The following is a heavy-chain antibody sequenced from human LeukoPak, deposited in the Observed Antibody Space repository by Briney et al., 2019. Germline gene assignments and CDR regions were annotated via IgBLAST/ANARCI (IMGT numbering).Heavy chain of an antibody. CDR2: INHIGIT. J-gene: IGHJ5*01. D-gene: IGHD4-23*01. V-gene: IGHV4-34*01. CDR1: GGSFSGYY. Sequence: PSETLSLTCAVYGGSFSGYYWNWIRQPPGKGLEWIGEINHIGITNYNPSLKSRATISVDTPKNQFSLKLSSVSAADTAVYYCVRGTPRFDSWGQGTMVTVSS. CDR3: VRGTPRFDS.